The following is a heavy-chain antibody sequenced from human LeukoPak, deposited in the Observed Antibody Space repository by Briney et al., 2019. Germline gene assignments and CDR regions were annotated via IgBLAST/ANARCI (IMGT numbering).Heavy chain of an antibody. CDR1: GFIFSNYA. Sequence: GSLRLSCTASGFIFSNYAMSWVRQAPGKGLEWVSEVRGSGGDTYYADSVKGRFTISRDNSKKMLYLQMSSLRAEDTAVYYCANLGANTRISGDYWGQGTLVTVSS. J-gene: IGHJ4*02. V-gene: IGHV3-23*01. CDR2: VRGSGGDT. D-gene: IGHD1-14*01. CDR3: ANLGANTRISGDY.